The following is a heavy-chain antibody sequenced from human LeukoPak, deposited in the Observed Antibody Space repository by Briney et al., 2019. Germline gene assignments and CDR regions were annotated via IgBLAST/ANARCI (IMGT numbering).Heavy chain of an antibody. Sequence: PGGSLRLSRAASGFTFTKYWMSWVRQAPGKGLEWVANIKQDGSQIYYVDSVKGRFTISRDNAKNSLYLQMNSLRAEDTAVYYCTRDLQAVRDYYMAVWGKGTTVTVSS. J-gene: IGHJ6*03. D-gene: IGHD4-11*01. CDR1: GFTFTKYW. CDR2: IKQDGSQI. CDR3: TRDLQAVRDYYMAV. V-gene: IGHV3-7*01.